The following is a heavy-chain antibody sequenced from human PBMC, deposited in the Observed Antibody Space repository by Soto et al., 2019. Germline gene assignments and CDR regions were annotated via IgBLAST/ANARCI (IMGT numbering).Heavy chain of an antibody. J-gene: IGHJ6*02. CDR3: AREGWKGPAGDYYYYGMDV. D-gene: IGHD6-19*01. CDR1: GDSVSSNSAA. Sequence: SQTLSLTCAISGDSVSSNSAAWNWIRQSPSRGLEWLGRTYYRSKWYNDYAVSVKSRITINPDTSKNQFSLQLKSVTPEDTAVYYCAREGWKGPAGDYYYYGMDVWGQGTTVTVSS. CDR2: TYYRSKWYN. V-gene: IGHV6-1*01.